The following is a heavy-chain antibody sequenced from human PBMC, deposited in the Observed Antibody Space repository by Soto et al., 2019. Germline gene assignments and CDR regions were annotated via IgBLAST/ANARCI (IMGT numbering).Heavy chain of an antibody. CDR2: IWYDGSST. CDR3: ARQRSGSLDY. CDR1: GFTFSNYG. D-gene: IGHD1-26*01. J-gene: IGHJ4*02. V-gene: IGHV3-33*01. Sequence: PGGSLRLSCAASGFTFSNYGMHWVRQAPGKGLEWVAVIWYDGSSTTYADSVKGRFTISRDNAKNTLYLQMNSLRAEDTAVYYCARQRSGSLDYWCKATLVTVSS.